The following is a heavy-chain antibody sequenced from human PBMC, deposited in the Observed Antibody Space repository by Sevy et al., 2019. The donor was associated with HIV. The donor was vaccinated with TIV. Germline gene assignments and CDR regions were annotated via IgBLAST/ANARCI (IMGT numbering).Heavy chain of an antibody. V-gene: IGHV3-49*04. Sequence: GGSLRLSCTTSGFTVGEYTLSWVRQAPGKGLEWVAFIKSKSYSGTTEYAASVKGRFTISRDDSKSIAYLQMNSLKTEDTAIYFCARERGNYDVVTGYAWFFDYWGQGTLVTVSS. D-gene: IGHD3-9*01. CDR3: ARERGNYDVVTGYAWFFDY. CDR2: IKSKSYSGTT. J-gene: IGHJ4*02. CDR1: GFTVGEYT.